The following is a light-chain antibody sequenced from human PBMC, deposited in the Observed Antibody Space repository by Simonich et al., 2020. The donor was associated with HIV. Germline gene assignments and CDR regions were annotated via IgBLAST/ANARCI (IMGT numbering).Light chain of an antibody. Sequence: EIVMTQSPATLSVSPGERATLSCRAGQSVSNNLAWYQQKPGQALRLLIYGASTRATGIPARCSGSGFGTEFTLTISSMQSEDFALYYCQQYNNWPSPFTFGPGTKVDIK. J-gene: IGKJ3*01. V-gene: IGKV3-15*01. CDR2: GAS. CDR1: QSVSNN. CDR3: QQYNNWPSPFT.